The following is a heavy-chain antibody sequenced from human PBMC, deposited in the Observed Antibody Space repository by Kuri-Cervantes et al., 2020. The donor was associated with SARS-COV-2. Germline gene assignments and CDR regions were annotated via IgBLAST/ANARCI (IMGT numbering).Heavy chain of an antibody. CDR3: ASMPGATYYYYYMDV. J-gene: IGHJ6*03. D-gene: IGHD1-26*01. V-gene: IGHV1-18*01. CDR1: GYTFTSYG. Sequence: ASVKVSCKASGYTFTSYGISWVRQAPGQGLEWMGWISAYNGNTNYAQKFQGRVTITADKSTSTAYMELSSLRSEDTAVYYCASMPGATYYYYYMDVWDKGTTVTVSS. CDR2: ISAYNGNT.